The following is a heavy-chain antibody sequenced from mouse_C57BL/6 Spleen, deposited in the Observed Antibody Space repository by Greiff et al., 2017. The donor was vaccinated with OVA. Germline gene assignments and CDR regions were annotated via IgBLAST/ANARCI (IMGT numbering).Heavy chain of an antibody. V-gene: IGHV1-47*01. Sequence: LVESGAELVKPGASVKMSCKASGYTFTTYPIEWMKQNHGKSLEWIGNFHPYNDDTKYNEKFKGKATLTVEKSSSTVYLELSRLTSDDSAVYYCARGHYGYDRGFDYWGQGTTLTVSS. CDR2: FHPYNDDT. CDR1: GYTFTTYP. CDR3: ARGHYGYDRGFDY. J-gene: IGHJ2*01. D-gene: IGHD2-2*01.